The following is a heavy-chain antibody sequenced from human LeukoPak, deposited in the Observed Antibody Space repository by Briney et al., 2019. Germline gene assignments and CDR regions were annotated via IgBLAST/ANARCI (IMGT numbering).Heavy chain of an antibody. CDR1: GGTFSDFA. CDR2: IVPIFDTP. V-gene: IGHV1-69*05. D-gene: IGHD4-17*01. Sequence: SVKVSCKASGGTFSDFAVSWVRQAPGQGLEWMGGIVPIFDTPNYAQKFEDRVTITTDDATNTAYMELTGLTSEDTAVYYCARGGGATTVLYYYYYGMDVWGQGTTVTVSS. J-gene: IGHJ6*02. CDR3: ARGGGATTVLYYYYYGMDV.